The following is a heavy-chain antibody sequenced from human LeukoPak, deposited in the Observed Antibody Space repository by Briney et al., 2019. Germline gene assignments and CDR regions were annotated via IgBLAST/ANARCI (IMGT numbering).Heavy chain of an antibody. J-gene: IGHJ4*02. V-gene: IGHV3-48*01. CDR3: AGTIAEAARFDY. D-gene: IGHD6-13*01. Sequence: GGSLRLSCAASGFTFSSYNMNWVRQAPGKGLEWVSHISTSSSTIYYADSVKGRFTISRDNAKNSLYLQMNSLRAEDTAVYYCAGTIAEAARFDYWGQGTLVTVSS. CDR1: GFTFSSYN. CDR2: ISTSSSTI.